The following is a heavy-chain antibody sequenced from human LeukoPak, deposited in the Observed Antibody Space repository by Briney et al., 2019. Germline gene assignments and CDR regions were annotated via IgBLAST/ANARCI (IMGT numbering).Heavy chain of an antibody. Sequence: PSETLSLTCAVYGGSFSGYYWSWTRQPPGKGLEWIGEINHSGSTNYNPSLKSRVTISVDTSKNQFSLKLSSVTAADTAVYYCARGKSEAADGYFFDYWGQGTLVTVSS. V-gene: IGHV4-34*01. CDR3: ARGKSEAADGYFFDY. CDR1: GGSFSGYY. CDR2: INHSGST. D-gene: IGHD5-24*01. J-gene: IGHJ4*02.